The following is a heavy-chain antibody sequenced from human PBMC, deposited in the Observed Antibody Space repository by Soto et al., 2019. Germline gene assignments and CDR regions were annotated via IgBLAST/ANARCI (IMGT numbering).Heavy chain of an antibody. CDR2: INHSGST. V-gene: IGHV4-34*01. Sequence: QVQLQQWSAGLLKPSETLSLTCAVYGGSFSGYYWSWIRQPPGKGLEWIGEINHSGSTNYNPSLKSRVTISVDTSKNQFSLKLSSVTAADTAVYYCARGPDYVWGSYRPGRYYFDYWGQGTLVTVSS. CDR1: GGSFSGYY. CDR3: ARGPDYVWGSYRPGRYYFDY. D-gene: IGHD3-16*01. J-gene: IGHJ4*02.